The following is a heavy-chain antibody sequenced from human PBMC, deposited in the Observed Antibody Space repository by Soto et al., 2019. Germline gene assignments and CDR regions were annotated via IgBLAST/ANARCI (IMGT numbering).Heavy chain of an antibody. V-gene: IGHV1-3*01. CDR1: GYIFTSYA. CDR3: AGGNTAPADY. CDR2: INAGNGNT. Sequence: QVQLVQSGAEVKKPGASVKVSCKTSGYIFTSYAMHWVRQAPGQRPEWMGWINAGNGNTKYAQNFVDRVTFTRDTSASTVYMELTSLRSDDTAVYYCAGGNTAPADYWGQGTLVTVSS. J-gene: IGHJ4*02.